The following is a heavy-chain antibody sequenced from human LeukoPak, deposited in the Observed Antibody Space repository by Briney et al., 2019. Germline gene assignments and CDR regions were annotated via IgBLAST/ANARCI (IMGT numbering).Heavy chain of an antibody. CDR3: ARHRKLGLAAVRLGWFDP. Sequence: SETLSLTCTVSGGSISSYYWSWIRQPPGKGLEWIGYVHSSGVTNYNPSVKSRISQSIDTSKNQFSLRLISVTAADTAVYYCARHRKLGLAAVRLGWFDPWGQGTLVTVSS. CDR2: VHSSGVT. V-gene: IGHV4-59*01. D-gene: IGHD6-13*01. CDR1: GGSISSYY. J-gene: IGHJ5*02.